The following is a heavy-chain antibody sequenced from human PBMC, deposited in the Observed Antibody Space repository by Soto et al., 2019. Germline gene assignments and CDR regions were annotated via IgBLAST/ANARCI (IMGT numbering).Heavy chain of an antibody. CDR2: IFWDDDK. CDR1: GFSLSTSGVG. J-gene: IGHJ6*02. CDR3: THHGYYSYGMDV. Sequence: QITLKESGPTLVKPTQTLTLTCTFSGFSLSTSGVGVGWIRQPPGKALEWLALIFWDDDKRYSPSLKSRLSITKGTSKNQVVLTMTNMDPVDAATCYCTHHGYYSYGMDVWGQGTTVTVSS. V-gene: IGHV2-5*02.